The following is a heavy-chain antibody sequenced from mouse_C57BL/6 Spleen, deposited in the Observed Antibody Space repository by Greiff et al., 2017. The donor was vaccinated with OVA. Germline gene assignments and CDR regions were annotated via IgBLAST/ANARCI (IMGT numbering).Heavy chain of an antibody. D-gene: IGHD1-1*01. V-gene: IGHV2-5*01. CDR3: AKGTTREMDY. J-gene: IGHJ4*01. CDR2: IWRGGST. CDR1: GFSLTSYG. Sequence: VQLQQSGPGLVQPSQSLSITCTVSGFSLTSYGVHWVRQSPGKGLEWLGVIWRGGSTDYNAAFMSRLSTTKDNSKNQVFFRMNGLQADDTAIYYCAKGTTREMDYWGQGTSVTVSS.